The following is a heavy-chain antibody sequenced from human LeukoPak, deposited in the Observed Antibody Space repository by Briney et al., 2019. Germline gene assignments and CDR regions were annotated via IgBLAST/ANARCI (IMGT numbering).Heavy chain of an antibody. V-gene: IGHV3-21*01. J-gene: IGHJ4*02. CDR3: ARSPTY. Sequence: EAGGSLRLSCAASGFTFSSYSMNWVRQAPGKGLEWVSSISSSSSYICYADSVKGRFTISRDNAKNSLYLQMNSLRAEDTAVYYCARSPTYWGQGTLVTVSS. CDR2: ISSSSSYI. CDR1: GFTFSSYS.